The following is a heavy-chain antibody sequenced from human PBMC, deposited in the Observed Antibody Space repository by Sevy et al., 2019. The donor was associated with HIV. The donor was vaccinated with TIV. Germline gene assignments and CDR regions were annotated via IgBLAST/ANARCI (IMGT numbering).Heavy chain of an antibody. CDR2: IGYEGSNK. D-gene: IGHD1-1*01. CDR1: GFTFSSYG. V-gene: IGHV3-33*01. CDR3: VREGTSKAVRARSHYYYYYGMDL. J-gene: IGHJ6*02. Sequence: GGSLRLSCAASGFTFSSYGMHWVRQAPGKELEWVAVIGYEGSNKYYADSVKGRFTISRDNSKNTLYLQMNSLRAEDTAVYHCVREGTSKAVRARSHYYYYYGMDLWGQGTTVTVSS.